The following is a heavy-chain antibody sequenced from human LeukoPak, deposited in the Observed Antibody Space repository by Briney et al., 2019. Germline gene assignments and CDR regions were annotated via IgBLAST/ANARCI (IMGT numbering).Heavy chain of an antibody. CDR1: GGSISTYY. D-gene: IGHD7-27*01. CDR2: IYHSGST. CDR3: ARFNWGSITY. V-gene: IGHV4-59*12. J-gene: IGHJ4*02. Sequence: SETLSLTCTVSGGSISTYYWNWIRQPPGKGLEWIGYIYHSGSTNYNPSLQSRVTISVDTSKNQFSLKLSSVTAADTAVYYCARFNWGSITYWGQGTLVTVSS.